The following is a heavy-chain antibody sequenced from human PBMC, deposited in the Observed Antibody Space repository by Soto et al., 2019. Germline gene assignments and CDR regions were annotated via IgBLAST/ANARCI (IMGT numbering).Heavy chain of an antibody. CDR3: ARGRSSSSLRYGSGSPFDY. D-gene: IGHD3-10*01. V-gene: IGHV1-69*01. CDR2: IIPIFGTA. CDR1: GGTFSSYA. J-gene: IGHJ4*02. Sequence: QVQLVQSGAEVKKPGSSVKVSCKASGGTFSSYAISWVRQAPGQGLEWMGGIIPIFGTANYAQKFQGRVTITADESTSTAYMELSSLRSEDTAVYYCARGRSSSSLRYGSGSPFDYWGQGTLVTVSS.